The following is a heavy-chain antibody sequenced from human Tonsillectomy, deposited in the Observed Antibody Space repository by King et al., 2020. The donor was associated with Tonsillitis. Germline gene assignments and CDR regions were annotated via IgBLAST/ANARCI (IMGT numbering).Heavy chain of an antibody. J-gene: IGHJ4*02. CDR2: ISSSVGRT. D-gene: IGHD3-22*01. V-gene: IGHV3-23*04. CDR3: AKGEDYYDSSAYFFDY. Sequence: VQLVESGGALVQPGGSPRLSCAASGFTFTYYAMSWVRKAPGKGLEWVSTISSSVGRTYYADSVKGRLTISRDNSKNTLYLQVSSLRAEDTAVYFCAKGEDYYDSSAYFFDYWGQGTLVTVSS. CDR1: GFTFTYYA.